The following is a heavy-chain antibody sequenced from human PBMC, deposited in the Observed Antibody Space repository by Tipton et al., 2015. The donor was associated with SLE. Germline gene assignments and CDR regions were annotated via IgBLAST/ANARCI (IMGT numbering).Heavy chain of an antibody. D-gene: IGHD3-16*01. V-gene: IGHV4-59*11. CDR3: ARAQGDFDL. Sequence: TLSLTCTVSGGSISSHYWSWVRQPPGKGLEWGGDIYYSGSTNYNPSLKSRVTISVDTSKNQFSLKLSSVTAADTAVYYCARAQGDFDLWGRGTLVTVSS. J-gene: IGHJ2*01. CDR1: GGSISSHY. CDR2: IYYSGST.